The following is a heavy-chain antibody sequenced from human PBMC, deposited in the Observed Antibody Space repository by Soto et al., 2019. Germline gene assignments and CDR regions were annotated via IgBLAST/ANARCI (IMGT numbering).Heavy chain of an antibody. D-gene: IGHD2-15*01. CDR3: ARVGGYYYYYMDV. J-gene: IGHJ6*03. CDR1: GFTFSSYS. Sequence: GGSLRHSCAASGFTFSSYSMNWVRQASGKGLEWVSSISSSSSYIYYADSVKGRFTISRDNAKNSLYLQMNSLRAEDTAVYYCARVGGYYYYYMDVWGKGTTVTVAS. CDR2: ISSSSSYI. V-gene: IGHV3-21*01.